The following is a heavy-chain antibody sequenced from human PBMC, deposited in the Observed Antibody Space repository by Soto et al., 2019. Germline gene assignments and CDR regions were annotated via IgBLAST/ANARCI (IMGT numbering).Heavy chain of an antibody. D-gene: IGHD6-6*01. Sequence: GSLRLSCAASGFTFSDYYMSWIRQAPGKGLEWVSYISSSGSTIYYADSVKGRFTISRDNAKNSLYLQMNSLRAEDTAVYYCASGVEYSSSSYDYYGMDVWGQGTTVTVSS. V-gene: IGHV3-11*01. CDR2: ISSSGSTI. J-gene: IGHJ6*02. CDR1: GFTFSDYY. CDR3: ASGVEYSSSSYDYYGMDV.